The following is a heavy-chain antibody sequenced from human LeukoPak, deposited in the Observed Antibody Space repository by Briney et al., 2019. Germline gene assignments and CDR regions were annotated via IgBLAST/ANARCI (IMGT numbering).Heavy chain of an antibody. CDR1: GFTFSSYS. Sequence: KTGGSLRLSCAASGFTFSSYSMNWVRQAPGKGLEWVSSISSSSSYIYYADSVKGRFTISRDNAKNSLYLQMSSLRAEDTAVYYCARANGYSYGHDYWGQGTLVTVSS. V-gene: IGHV3-21*01. CDR3: ARANGYSYGHDY. J-gene: IGHJ4*02. D-gene: IGHD5-18*01. CDR2: ISSSSSYI.